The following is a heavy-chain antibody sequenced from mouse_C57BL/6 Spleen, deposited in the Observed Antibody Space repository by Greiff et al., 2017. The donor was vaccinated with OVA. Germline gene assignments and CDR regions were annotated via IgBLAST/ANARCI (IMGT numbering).Heavy chain of an antibody. V-gene: IGHV1-52*01. J-gene: IGHJ2*01. D-gene: IGHD1-1*01. CDR2: IDPSDSET. CDR1: GYTFTSYW. CDR3: ARERAVVDC. Sequence: VQLQQPGAELVRPGSSVKLSCKASGYTFTSYWMHWVKQRPIQGLEWIGNIDPSDSETPYNQKFKDKATLTVDKSSSTAYMQLSSLTSEDSAVYYCARERAVVDCWGQGTTLTVSS.